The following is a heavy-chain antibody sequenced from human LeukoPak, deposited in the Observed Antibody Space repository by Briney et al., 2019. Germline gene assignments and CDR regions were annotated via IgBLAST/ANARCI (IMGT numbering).Heavy chain of an antibody. CDR3: ARFSTMVRGVIKYYFDF. D-gene: IGHD3-10*01. Sequence: SETLSLTCTVSGGSISSGGYYWSWIRQPPGKGLEWIGYIYYSGSTNYNPSLKSRVTISVDTSKNQFSLKLSSVTAADTAVYYCARFSTMVRGVIKYYFDFWGQGTLVTVSS. CDR1: GGSISSGGYY. CDR2: IYYSGST. V-gene: IGHV4-61*08. J-gene: IGHJ4*02.